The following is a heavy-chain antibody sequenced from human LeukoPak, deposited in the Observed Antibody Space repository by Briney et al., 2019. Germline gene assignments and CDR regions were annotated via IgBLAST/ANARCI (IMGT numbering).Heavy chain of an antibody. CDR1: GYTFTSYD. D-gene: IGHD2-2*01. J-gene: IGHJ1*01. Sequence: GASVKVSCEASGYTFTSYDINWVRQATGQGLEWMGWMNPNSGNTGYAQKFQGRVTMTRNTSVSTAYLELSSLRSGDAAVYYCARATRPSTYCSSTSCSIAYFQHWGQGTLVTVSS. CDR3: ARATRPSTYCSSTSCSIAYFQH. V-gene: IGHV1-8*01. CDR2: MNPNSGNT.